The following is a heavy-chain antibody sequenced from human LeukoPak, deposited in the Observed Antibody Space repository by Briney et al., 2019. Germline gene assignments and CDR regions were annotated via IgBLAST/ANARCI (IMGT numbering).Heavy chain of an antibody. Sequence: PSETLSLTCAVYGGSFSGYSWNWIRQPPVKGLEWIGEINHSGGTNYNPSLKSRVTISVDTSKKQYSLKLSSVTAADTAVYYCARGVDYYGVWGQGTLVTVSS. CDR1: GGSFSGYS. CDR3: ARGVDYYGV. CDR2: INHSGGT. J-gene: IGHJ4*02. D-gene: IGHD3-10*01. V-gene: IGHV4-34*01.